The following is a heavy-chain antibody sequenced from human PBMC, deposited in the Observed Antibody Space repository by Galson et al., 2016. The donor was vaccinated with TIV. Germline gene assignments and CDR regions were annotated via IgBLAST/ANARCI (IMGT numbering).Heavy chain of an antibody. CDR3: AADRYCGDNCPDAFDI. V-gene: IGHV1-69*13. CDR1: GGTFISYA. J-gene: IGHJ3*02. Sequence: SVKVSCKASGGTFISYAITWVRQAPGQGLEWMGQIIPVFPTPNYAQKFQGRVTISADVSTSTTYIELSSLRSEDTAVYYCAADRYCGDNCPDAFDIWGLGTMVTVSS. D-gene: IGHD2-21*01. CDR2: IIPVFPTP.